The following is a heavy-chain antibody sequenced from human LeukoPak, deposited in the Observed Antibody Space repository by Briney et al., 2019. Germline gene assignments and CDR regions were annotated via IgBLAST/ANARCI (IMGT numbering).Heavy chain of an antibody. CDR3: AREDRYDFWSGYYLYYYYGMDV. D-gene: IGHD3-3*01. V-gene: IGHV3-7*03. J-gene: IGHJ6*02. CDR1: GFTFSSYW. CDR2: IKQDGSEK. Sequence: GGSLRLSCAASGFTFSSYWMSWVRQAPGKGLEWVANIKQDGSEKYYVDSVKGRFTISRDNAKNSLYLQMNSLRAEDTAVYYCAREDRYDFWSGYYLYYYYGMDVWGQGTTVTVSS.